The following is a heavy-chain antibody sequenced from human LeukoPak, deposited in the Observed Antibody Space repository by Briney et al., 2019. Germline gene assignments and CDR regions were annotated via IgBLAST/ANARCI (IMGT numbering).Heavy chain of an antibody. J-gene: IGHJ4*02. D-gene: IGHD3-22*01. V-gene: IGHV3-9*01. CDR2: ISWNSGSI. Sequence: GGSLRLSCAASGFTFDDYAMHWVRQAPGKGLEWVSGISWNSGSIGYADSVKGRFTISRDNAKNSLYLQMNSLRAEDTAVYYCARDGVTMRILDYWGQGTLVTVSS. CDR3: ARDGVTMRILDY. CDR1: GFTFDDYA.